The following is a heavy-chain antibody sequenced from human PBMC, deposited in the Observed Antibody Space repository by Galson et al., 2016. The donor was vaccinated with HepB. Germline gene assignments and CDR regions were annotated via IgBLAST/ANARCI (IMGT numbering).Heavy chain of an antibody. Sequence: SLRLSCAASGFTFSDYYMSWVRQAPGKGLEWLSIISGSGTSIYYADSVKGRFTVSRDNTKNLVYLQTNSLRAEDTAVYYCARVESGYNFYYYYGIDVWGQGTTVTVSS. J-gene: IGHJ6*02. CDR1: GFTFSDYY. CDR3: ARVESGYNFYYYYGIDV. V-gene: IGHV3-11*01. D-gene: IGHD6-25*01. CDR2: ISGSGTSI.